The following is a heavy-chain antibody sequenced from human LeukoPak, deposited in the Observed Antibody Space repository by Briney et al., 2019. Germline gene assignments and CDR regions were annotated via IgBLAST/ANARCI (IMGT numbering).Heavy chain of an antibody. CDR2: MNPNSGNT. Sequence: ASVKVSCKASGYTFTSYDINWVRQATGQGLEWMGWMNPNSGNTGYAQKFQGRVTITRNTAISTAYMELSSLRSEDTAVYYCAIVATIDTGYFDYWGQGTLVTVSS. D-gene: IGHD5-12*01. J-gene: IGHJ4*02. CDR3: AIVATIDTGYFDY. CDR1: GYTFTSYD. V-gene: IGHV1-8*03.